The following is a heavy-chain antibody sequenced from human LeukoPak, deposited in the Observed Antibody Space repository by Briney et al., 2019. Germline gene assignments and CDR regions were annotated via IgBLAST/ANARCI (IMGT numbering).Heavy chain of an antibody. CDR2: SYHSGST. CDR1: GGSISNYY. V-gene: IGHV4-59*12. J-gene: IGHJ3*02. D-gene: IGHD5-12*01. Sequence: SETLSLTCTVSGGSISNYYWSWVRQPPGKGLEWIGESYHSGSTNYNPSLKSRVTISVDKSKNQFSLKLSSVTAADTAVYYCARGSSGYDYFLIWGQGTMVTVSS. CDR3: ARGSSGYDYFLI.